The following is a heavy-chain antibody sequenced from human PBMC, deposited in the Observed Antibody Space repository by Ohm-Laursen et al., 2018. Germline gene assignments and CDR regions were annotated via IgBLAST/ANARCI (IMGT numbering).Heavy chain of an antibody. J-gene: IGHJ4*02. CDR3: ARGQPIDF. Sequence: ASVKVSCKASGYTFTNYYMQWVRQAPGQGLEWMGIINTGGGSTSHAQKFQGRLTMTRDTYTSTVYMELSSLRSEDTAMYYCARGQPIDFWGQGTLVTVSS. CDR1: GYTFTNYY. V-gene: IGHV1-46*01. CDR2: INTGGGST.